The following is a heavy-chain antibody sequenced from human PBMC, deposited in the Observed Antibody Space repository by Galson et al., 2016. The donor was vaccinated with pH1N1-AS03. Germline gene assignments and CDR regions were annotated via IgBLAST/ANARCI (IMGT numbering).Heavy chain of an antibody. D-gene: IGHD2-2*01. Sequence: QSGAEVKKPGESLKISCQASGYIFSNYWIAWVRQKPGKGLEWMGIIYPSDSDTRYNPSFQGQVTISVDESIGTAYLQWSSLKASDTAIYYCARHREYQVLSSTMDVWGQGTTVTVSS. V-gene: IGHV5-51*01. CDR1: GYIFSNYW. CDR2: IYPSDSDT. CDR3: ARHREYQVLSSTMDV. J-gene: IGHJ6*02.